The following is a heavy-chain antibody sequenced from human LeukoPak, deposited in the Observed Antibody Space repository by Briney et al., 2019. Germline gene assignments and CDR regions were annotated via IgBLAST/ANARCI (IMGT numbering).Heavy chain of an antibody. D-gene: IGHD1-26*01. CDR3: ARGLEEWEPTQLGY. Sequence: PSETLSLTCTVSGGSISSYYWSWIRQPPGKGLEWIGYIYYSGSTNYNPSLKSRVTISVDTSKNQFSLKLSSVTAADTAVYYCARGLEEWEPTQLGYWGQGTLVTVSS. CDR1: GGSISSYY. V-gene: IGHV4-59*01. J-gene: IGHJ4*02. CDR2: IYYSGST.